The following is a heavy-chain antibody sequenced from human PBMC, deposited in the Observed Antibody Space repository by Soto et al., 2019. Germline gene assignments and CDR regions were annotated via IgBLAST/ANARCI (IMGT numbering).Heavy chain of an antibody. V-gene: IGHV5-51*01. Sequence: PGESLKISCKGSGYSFTSYWIGWVRQMPVKGLELMGIIYPGDSDTRYSPSFQGQVTISADKSISTAYLQWSSLKASDTAVYYCARTAAAGKYYYGMDVWGQGTTVTVSS. CDR1: GYSFTSYW. CDR3: ARTAAAGKYYYGMDV. J-gene: IGHJ6*02. CDR2: IYPGDSDT. D-gene: IGHD6-13*01.